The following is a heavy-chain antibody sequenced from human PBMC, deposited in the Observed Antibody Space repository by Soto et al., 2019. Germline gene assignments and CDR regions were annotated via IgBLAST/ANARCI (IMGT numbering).Heavy chain of an antibody. J-gene: IGHJ4*02. D-gene: IGHD2-15*01. CDR2: IIPLFGTA. V-gene: IGHV1-69*13. Sequence: SVKVSCKTSGGTFSTYAIYWVRQAPGQGLEWMGAIIPLFGTADYAQKFQGRVTITADESTSTASMELSSLRSEDTAVYYCAREYCSGGSCYSAYWGQGTLVTVSS. CDR1: GGTFSTYA. CDR3: AREYCSGGSCYSAY.